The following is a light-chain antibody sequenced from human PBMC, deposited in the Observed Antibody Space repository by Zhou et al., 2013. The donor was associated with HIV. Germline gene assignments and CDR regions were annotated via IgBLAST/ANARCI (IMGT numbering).Light chain of an antibody. Sequence: DIQMTQSPSTLSASEGDRVTFTCRASQNINSWLAWYQQKPGKAPTLLIYKASTLETGVPSRFTGSGSGTKFTLTLSSLQPDDLATYYCQQYNERPFTFGQGTKLEI. CDR2: KAS. CDR1: QNINSW. V-gene: IGKV1-5*03. CDR3: QQYNERPFT. J-gene: IGKJ2*01.